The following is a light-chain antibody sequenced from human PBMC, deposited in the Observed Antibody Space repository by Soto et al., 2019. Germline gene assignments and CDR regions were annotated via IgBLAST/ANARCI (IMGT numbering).Light chain of an antibody. J-gene: IGLJ2*01. CDR2: KNH. CDR1: SSNIGNNN. Sequence: QSALTQPPSASGTPGQRVTISCSGRSSNIGNNNVYWYQQLPGTAPKLLIYKNHQRPSAVPDRFSGSKSGTSASLAISGLRSEDEAFYYCAAWDDSLSGLVFGGGTKVTVL. CDR3: AAWDDSLSGLV. V-gene: IGLV1-47*01.